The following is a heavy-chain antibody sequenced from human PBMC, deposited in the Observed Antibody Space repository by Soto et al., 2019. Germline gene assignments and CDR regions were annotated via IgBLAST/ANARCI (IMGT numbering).Heavy chain of an antibody. D-gene: IGHD5-18*01. V-gene: IGHV1-46*01. CDR3: ARDGHSYGLNWFDP. CDR1: GYTFTSYY. J-gene: IGHJ5*02. Sequence: ASVKVSCKASGYTFTSYYMHWVRQTHGQGLEWMGIINPSGGSTSYAQKLQGRVTMTTDTSTSTAYMELRSLRSDDTAVYYCARDGHSYGLNWFDPWGQGTLVTVSS. CDR2: INPSGGST.